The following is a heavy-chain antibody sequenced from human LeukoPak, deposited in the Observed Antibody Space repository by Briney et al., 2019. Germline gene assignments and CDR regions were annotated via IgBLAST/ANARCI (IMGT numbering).Heavy chain of an antibody. CDR2: INWNGGST. Sequence: GGSLRLSCAASGFTFDDYGMSWVRQAPGKGLEWVSGINWNGGSTGYADSVKGRFTISRDNAKNSLYLQMNSLRAEDTAVYYCARHREITFGGVIGIDYWSQGTLVTVSS. CDR1: GFTFDDYG. D-gene: IGHD3-16*02. J-gene: IGHJ4*02. CDR3: ARHREITFGGVIGIDY. V-gene: IGHV3-20*04.